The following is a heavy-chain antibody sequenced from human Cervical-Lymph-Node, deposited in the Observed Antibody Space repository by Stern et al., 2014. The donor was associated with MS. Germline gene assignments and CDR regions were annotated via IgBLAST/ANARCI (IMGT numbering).Heavy chain of an antibody. V-gene: IGHV4-59*01. Sequence: QDQLVESGPGLVKPSETLSLTCTVSGASISSSYLSWIRQPPGQGPEWIAYIYYSGITNCNPSLRSRVTISVDMAKNQFSLKVTSVTAADTAVYYCAKWGTGGYGHFDYWGQGILVTVS. D-gene: IGHD3-16*01. CDR2: IYYSGIT. J-gene: IGHJ4*02. CDR3: AKWGTGGYGHFDY. CDR1: GASISSSY.